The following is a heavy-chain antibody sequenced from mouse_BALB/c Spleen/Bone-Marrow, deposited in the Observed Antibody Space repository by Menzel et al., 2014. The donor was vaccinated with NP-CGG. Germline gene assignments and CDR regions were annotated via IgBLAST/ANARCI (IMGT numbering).Heavy chain of an antibody. CDR1: GFNIKDTY. CDR3: AIYDGYAMDY. CDR2: IDPANGNT. D-gene: IGHD2-3*01. Sequence: EVQLQQSGAELVKPGASVKLSCTASGFNIKDTYMYWVKQRPEQGLEWIGKIDPANGNTKYDPKFQGKATITADTSSNTAYLQVSSLTSEDTAVYYCAIYDGYAMDYWGQGTSVTVSS. V-gene: IGHV14-3*02. J-gene: IGHJ4*01.